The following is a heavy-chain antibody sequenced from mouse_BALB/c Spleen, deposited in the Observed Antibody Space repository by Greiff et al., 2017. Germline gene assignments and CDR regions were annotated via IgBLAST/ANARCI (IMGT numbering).Heavy chain of an antibody. V-gene: IGHV2-9-2*01. CDR1: GFSLTSYD. J-gene: IGHJ4*01. CDR2: IWTGGGT. CDR3: VREGDYYGSSEYYAMDY. D-gene: IGHD1-1*01. Sequence: QVQLKESGPGLVAPSQSLSITCTVSGFSLTSYDISWIRQPPGKGLEWLGVIWTGGGTNYNSAFMSRLSISKDNSKSQVFLKMNSLQTDDTAIYYCVREGDYYGSSEYYAMDYWGQGTSVTVSS.